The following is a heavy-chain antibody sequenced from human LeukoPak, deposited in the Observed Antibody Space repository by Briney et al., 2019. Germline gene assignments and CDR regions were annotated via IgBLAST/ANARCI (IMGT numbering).Heavy chain of an antibody. Sequence: GGSLRLSCVGSGFTFRSHAMSWVRQAPEKGLGFVSGIYENGGTTYYADSVKGRFSISRDNSKNTLYLQMYSLRGEDTAVYYCAKDFRIGYSAHFDYWGQGALVTVSS. CDR2: IYENGGTT. D-gene: IGHD2-21*01. V-gene: IGHV3-23*01. J-gene: IGHJ4*02. CDR1: GFTFRSHA. CDR3: AKDFRIGYSAHFDY.